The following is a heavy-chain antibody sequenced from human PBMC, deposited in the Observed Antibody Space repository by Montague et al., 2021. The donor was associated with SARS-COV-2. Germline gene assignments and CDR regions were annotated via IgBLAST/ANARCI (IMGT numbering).Heavy chain of an antibody. CDR1: GFTVSSNY. CDR3: AGGLRIAAAGTGSGYCYGMDV. Sequence: SLRLSCAASGFTVSSNYMSWVRQAPGKGLEWVSVIYSGGSKYYADAVKSRFTISSHNSKNTPYLQMNSLRAEDKAVYYCAGGLRIAAAGTGSGYCYGMDVWGQGTTVTVSS. J-gene: IGHJ6*02. D-gene: IGHD6-13*01. CDR2: IYSGGSK. V-gene: IGHV3-53*04.